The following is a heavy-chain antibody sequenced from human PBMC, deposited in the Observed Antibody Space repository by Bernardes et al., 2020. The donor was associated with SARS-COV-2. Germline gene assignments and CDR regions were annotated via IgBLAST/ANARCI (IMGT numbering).Heavy chain of an antibody. CDR2: INPNSGGT. V-gene: IGHV1-2*02. Sequence: ASVKVSCKASGYTFTHYYIHWVRQAPGQGLEWMGWINPNSGGTNYAQKFQGRVTMITDTSINTAYVELTRLRSDDTAVYYCATFGSGSHVDSWGQGTLVTVSS. D-gene: IGHD3-10*01. J-gene: IGHJ4*02. CDR3: ATFGSGSHVDS. CDR1: GYTFTHYY.